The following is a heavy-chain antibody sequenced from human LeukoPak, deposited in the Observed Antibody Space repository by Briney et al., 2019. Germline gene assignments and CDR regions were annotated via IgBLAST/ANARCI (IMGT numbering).Heavy chain of an antibody. Sequence: PSETLSLTCTVSGGSISSGGYYWSWIRQHPGKGLEWIGYIYYSGSTYYNPSLKSRVTISVDTSKNHFSLKLSSVTAADTAVYYCARGRDGYNYGDYWGQGTLVTVSS. CDR3: ARGRDGYNYGDY. V-gene: IGHV4-31*03. D-gene: IGHD5-24*01. CDR2: IYYSGST. J-gene: IGHJ4*02. CDR1: GGSISSGGYY.